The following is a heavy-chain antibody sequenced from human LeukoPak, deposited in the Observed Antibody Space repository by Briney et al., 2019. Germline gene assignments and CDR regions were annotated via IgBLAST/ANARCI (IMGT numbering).Heavy chain of an antibody. V-gene: IGHV7-4-1*02. CDR1: GYTLISYA. D-gene: IGHD3-22*01. Sequence: ASVKVSCKASGYTLISYAMNWVRQAPGQGLEWMGWINTNTGNPTHAQGFTGRFVFSLDTSVSTAYLQISSLKAEDTAVYYCTRQKTDYYDSSGYYTFDYWGQGTLVTVSS. CDR2: INTNTGNP. J-gene: IGHJ4*02. CDR3: TRQKTDYYDSSGYYTFDY.